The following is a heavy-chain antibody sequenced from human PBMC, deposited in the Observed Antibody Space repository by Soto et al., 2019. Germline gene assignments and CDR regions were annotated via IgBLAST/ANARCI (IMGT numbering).Heavy chain of an antibody. Sequence: SVKVSCKASGGTFSSYAISWVRQAPGQGLEWMGGIIPIFGTANYAQKFQGRVTMTADESTSTAYMELSSLRSEDTAVYYCARTREVRGVIITSSPYYYGMDVWGQGTTVTVSS. J-gene: IGHJ6*02. V-gene: IGHV1-69*13. CDR1: GGTFSSYA. CDR3: ARTREVRGVIITSSPYYYGMDV. CDR2: IIPIFGTA. D-gene: IGHD3-10*01.